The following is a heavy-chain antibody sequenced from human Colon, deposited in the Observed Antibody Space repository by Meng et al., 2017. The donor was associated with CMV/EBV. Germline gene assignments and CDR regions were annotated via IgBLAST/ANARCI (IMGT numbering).Heavy chain of an antibody. CDR3: AKVADYADFVMEY. Sequence: QIKLWESWGVVVQPGGVRRLPLESSVFTFSSYGMHWVRQAPGKGLEWVTFIRNDRSYEYYADSVQGRFTVSRDNSKNTMYLQMNSLGGDDTAVYYCAKVADYADFVMEYWGQGTLVTVSS. D-gene: IGHD4-17*01. J-gene: IGHJ4*02. CDR2: IRNDRSYE. CDR1: VFTFSSYG. V-gene: IGHV3-30*02.